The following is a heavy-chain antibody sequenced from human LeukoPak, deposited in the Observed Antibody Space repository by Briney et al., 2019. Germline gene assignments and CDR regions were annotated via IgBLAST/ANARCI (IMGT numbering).Heavy chain of an antibody. CDR1: GGSISSYY. V-gene: IGHV4-4*07. CDR2: IYTSGGT. Sequence: SETLSLTCTVSGGSISSYYWSWIRQPAGKGLEWIGRIYTSGGTNYNPSLKSRVTMSVDTSKNQFSLKLSSVTAADTAVYYCARGGCSGGSCYTAHDAFDIWGQGTMVTVSS. CDR3: ARGGCSGGSCYTAHDAFDI. D-gene: IGHD2-15*01. J-gene: IGHJ3*02.